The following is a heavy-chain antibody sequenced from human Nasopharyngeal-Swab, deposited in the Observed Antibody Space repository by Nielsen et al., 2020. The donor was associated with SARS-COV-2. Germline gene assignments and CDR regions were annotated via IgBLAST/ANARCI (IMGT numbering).Heavy chain of an antibody. CDR1: GFTFSSYE. D-gene: IGHD3-3*01. J-gene: IGHJ2*01. CDR2: ISSSGSTI. V-gene: IGHV3-48*03. Sequence: GESLKISCAASGFTFSSYEMNWVRQAPGKGLKWVSYISSSGSTIYYADSVKGRFTISRDNAKNSLYLQMNSLRAEDTAVYYCARVDRITIFGVAPWAHWYFDLWGRGTLVTVSS. CDR3: ARVDRITIFGVAPWAHWYFDL.